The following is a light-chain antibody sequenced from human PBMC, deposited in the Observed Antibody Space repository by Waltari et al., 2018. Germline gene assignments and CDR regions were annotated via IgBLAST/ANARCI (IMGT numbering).Light chain of an antibody. Sequence: QSALTQPASVSGSPGQSITISCTGTSSDVGTYDLVSWYQQHPGKAPKLMIYDVSKRPSGVSNRSSGSKSGNTASLTISGLQAEDEAEYYCCSYAGSNTWVFGGGTKLTVL. J-gene: IGLJ2*01. CDR3: CSYAGSNTWV. CDR1: SSDVGTYDL. V-gene: IGLV2-23*02. CDR2: DVS.